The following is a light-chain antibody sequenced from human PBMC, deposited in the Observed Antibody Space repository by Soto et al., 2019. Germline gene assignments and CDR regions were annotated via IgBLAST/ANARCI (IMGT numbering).Light chain of an antibody. CDR1: SGHSNYD. CDR2: LNSDGSH. CDR3: QTWATGIRV. J-gene: IGLJ3*02. V-gene: IGLV4-69*01. Sequence: QPVLTQSPSASASLGASVKLTCTLSSGHSNYDIAWHQQQPEKGPRYLMNLNSDGSHTKGDGIPDRFSGSSSGAERYLTISSLQSEDEADYYCQTWATGIRVFGGGTKLTVL.